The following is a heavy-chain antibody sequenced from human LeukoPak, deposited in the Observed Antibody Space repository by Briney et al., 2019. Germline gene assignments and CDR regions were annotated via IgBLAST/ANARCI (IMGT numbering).Heavy chain of an antibody. V-gene: IGHV4-4*02. Sequence: SETLSLTCAVSGGSISSTNWWSWVRQSPGKGLEWIGYIYYSGSTNYNPSLKSRVTISVDSSKNQFSLKLSSVTAADTAVYYCARTTEGGYTYDYFYYYYMDVWGKGTTVTISS. D-gene: IGHD5-18*01. CDR3: ARTTEGGYTYDYFYYYYMDV. J-gene: IGHJ6*03. CDR1: GGSISSTNW. CDR2: IYYSGST.